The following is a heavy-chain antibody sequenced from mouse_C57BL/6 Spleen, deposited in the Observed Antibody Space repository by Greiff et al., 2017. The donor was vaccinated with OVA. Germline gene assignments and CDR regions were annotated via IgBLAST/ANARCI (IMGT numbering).Heavy chain of an antibody. V-gene: IGHV5-17*01. CDR1: GFTFSDYG. D-gene: IGHD1-1*01. CDR3: ARDYGSRVDY. CDR2: ISSGSSTI. Sequence: EVKLVESGGGLVKPGGSLKLSCAASGFTFSDYGMHWVRQAPEKGLEWVAYISSGSSTIYYADTVKGRFTISRDNAKNTLFLQMTSLRSEDTAMYYCARDYGSRVDYWGQGTTLTVSS. J-gene: IGHJ2*01.